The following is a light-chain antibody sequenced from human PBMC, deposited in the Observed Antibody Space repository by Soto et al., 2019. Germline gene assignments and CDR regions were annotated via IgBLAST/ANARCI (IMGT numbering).Light chain of an antibody. V-gene: IGKV3-15*01. CDR1: QSISTE. Sequence: EIVMTQSPATLSVSPGERATLSCRASQSISTELAWYQQKPGQPPRLLIYSASTRATGVTARFTGSGSGSEFTLTISGLQAEDFAVYYCQQVHNWPLTFGQGTRLEI. CDR2: SAS. J-gene: IGKJ2*01. CDR3: QQVHNWPLT.